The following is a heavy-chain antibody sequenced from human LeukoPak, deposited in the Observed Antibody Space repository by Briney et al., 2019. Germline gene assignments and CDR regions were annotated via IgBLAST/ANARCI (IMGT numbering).Heavy chain of an antibody. CDR2: IYYSGNT. V-gene: IGHV4-39*01. D-gene: IGHD1-7*01. CDR3: ARLASEIWNSGSFDY. J-gene: IGHJ4*02. CDR1: GGSISSSSYY. Sequence: SETLSLTCTVSGGSISSSSYYWGWIRQPPGKGLEWIGSIYYSGNTYYNPSLKSRVTISVDTSKNQFSLKLSSVTAADTAVYYCARLASEIWNSGSFDYWGQGTLVTVSS.